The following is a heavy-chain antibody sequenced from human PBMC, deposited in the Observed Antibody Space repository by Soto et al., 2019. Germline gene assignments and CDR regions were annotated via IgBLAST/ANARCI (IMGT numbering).Heavy chain of an antibody. CDR3: ARCLQSGIVATNYMDV. V-gene: IGHV4-34*01. J-gene: IGHJ6*03. Sequence: SETLSLTCAVYGGSFSGYYWSWIRQPPGKGLEWIGEINHSGSTNYNPSLKSRVTISVDTSKNQFSLKLSSVTAADTAVYYCARCLQSGIVATNYMDVWGKGTTDTVSS. D-gene: IGHD5-12*01. CDR2: INHSGST. CDR1: GGSFSGYY.